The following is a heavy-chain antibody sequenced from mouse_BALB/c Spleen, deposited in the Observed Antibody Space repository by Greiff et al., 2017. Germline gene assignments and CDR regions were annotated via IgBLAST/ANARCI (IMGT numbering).Heavy chain of an antibody. V-gene: IGHV5-12-2*01. J-gene: IGHJ4*01. CDR2: ISNGGGST. CDR1: GFTFSSYT. CDR3: ARAMDY. Sequence: EVKLQESGGGLVQPGGSLKLSCAASGFTFSSYTMSWVRQTPEKRLEWVAYISNGGGSTYYPDTVKGRFTISRDNAKNTLYLQMSSLKSEDTAMYYCARAMDYWGQGTSVTVSS.